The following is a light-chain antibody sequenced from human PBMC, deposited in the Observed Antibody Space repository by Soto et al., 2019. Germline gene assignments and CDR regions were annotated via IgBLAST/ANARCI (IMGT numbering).Light chain of an antibody. CDR3: QQYGSSLWT. Sequence: MTQYTATLSVSPGERATLSCRASQSVSRVLAWYQQKPGQAPRLLIYDASNRATGIPARFSGSGSGTDFTLTISRLEPEDFAVYYCQQYGSSLWTFGQGTMVDIK. J-gene: IGKJ1*01. V-gene: IGKV3-20*01. CDR1: QSVSRV. CDR2: DAS.